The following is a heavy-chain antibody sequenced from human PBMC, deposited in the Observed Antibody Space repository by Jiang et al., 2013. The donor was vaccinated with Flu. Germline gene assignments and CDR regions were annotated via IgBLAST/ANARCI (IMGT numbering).Heavy chain of an antibody. J-gene: IGHJ6*02. V-gene: IGHV4-59*01. CDR1: GGSISSYY. D-gene: IGHD6-19*01. CDR3: ARDQGWLPGAYYGMDV. CDR2: IYYSGST. Sequence: PGLVKPSETLSLTCTVSGGSISSYYWSWIRQPPGKGLEWIGYIYYSGSTNYNPSLKSRVTISVDTSKNQFSLKLSSVTAADTAVYYCARDQGWLPGAYYGMDVWGQGTTVTVSS.